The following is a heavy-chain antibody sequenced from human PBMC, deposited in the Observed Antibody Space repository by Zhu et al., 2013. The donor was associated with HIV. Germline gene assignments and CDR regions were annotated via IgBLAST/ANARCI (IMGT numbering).Heavy chain of an antibody. V-gene: IGHV1-58*01. CDR3: AARAYYYGSGSYYDPPDY. CDR1: GFTFTSSA. CDR2: IVVGSGNT. D-gene: IGHD3-10*01. Sequence: QLVQSGPEVKKPGTSVKVSCKASGFTFTSSAVQWVRQARGQRLEWIGWIVVGSGNTNYAQKFQERVTITRDMSTSTAYMELSSLRSEDTAVYYCAARAYYYGSGSYYDPPDYWGQGTLVTVSS. J-gene: IGHJ4*02.